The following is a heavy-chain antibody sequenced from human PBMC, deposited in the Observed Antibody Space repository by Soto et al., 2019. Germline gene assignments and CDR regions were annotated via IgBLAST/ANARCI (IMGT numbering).Heavy chain of an antibody. Sequence: QVQLVQSGAEVKKPGSSVKVSCKASGGTFSSYAISWVRQAPGQGLEWMGGIIPIFGTANYAQKFQGRVTITADESTSTAYMELSSLRSEDTAVYYCARGLVVVPAESSADDYFDYWGQGTLVTVSS. CDR1: GGTFSSYA. CDR2: IIPIFGTA. CDR3: ARGLVVVPAESSADDYFDY. J-gene: IGHJ4*02. V-gene: IGHV1-69*01. D-gene: IGHD2-2*01.